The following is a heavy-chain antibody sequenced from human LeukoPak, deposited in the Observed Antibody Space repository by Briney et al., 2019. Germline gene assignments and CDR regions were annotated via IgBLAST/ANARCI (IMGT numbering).Heavy chain of an antibody. Sequence: GGSLRLSCAASGFTFSSYAMSWVRQAPGKGPEWVSGISGSGDSTYYIDSVKGRFTISRDNSKNTLDLQMNSLRAEDTAVYYCTKRDSDNNYSGIDVFDIWGQGTMVTVSS. CDR3: TKRDSDNNYSGIDVFDI. J-gene: IGHJ3*02. D-gene: IGHD1-26*01. V-gene: IGHV3-23*01. CDR1: GFTFSSYA. CDR2: ISGSGDST.